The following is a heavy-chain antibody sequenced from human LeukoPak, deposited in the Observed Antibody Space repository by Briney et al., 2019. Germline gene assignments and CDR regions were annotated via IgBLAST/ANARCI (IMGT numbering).Heavy chain of an antibody. V-gene: IGHV4-59*01. CDR3: ARIAAAGGFDC. D-gene: IGHD6-13*01. J-gene: IGHJ4*02. Sequence: SETLSLTCTVSGGSISSYYWSWTRQPPGKGLEWIGYIYYSGSTNYNPSLKSRVTISVDTSKNQFSLKLSSVTAADTAVYYCARIAAAGGFDCWGQGTLVTVSS. CDR2: IYYSGST. CDR1: GGSISSYY.